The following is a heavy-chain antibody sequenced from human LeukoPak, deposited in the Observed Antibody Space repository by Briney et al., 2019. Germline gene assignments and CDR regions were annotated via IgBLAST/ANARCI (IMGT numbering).Heavy chain of an antibody. CDR3: ARVPVGATIKVDY. J-gene: IGHJ4*02. CDR2: INHSGST. D-gene: IGHD1-26*01. V-gene: IGHV4-34*01. CDR1: GGSFSGYY. Sequence: SETLSLTCTVYGGSFSGYYWSWIRQPPGKGLEWIGEINHSGSTNYNPSLKSRVTISVDTSKNQFSLKLSSVTAADTAVYYCARVPVGATIKVDYWGQGTLVTVSS.